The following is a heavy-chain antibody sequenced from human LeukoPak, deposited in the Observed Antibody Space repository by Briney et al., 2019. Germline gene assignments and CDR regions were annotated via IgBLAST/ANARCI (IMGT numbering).Heavy chain of an antibody. CDR1: GGSISRGDYY. J-gene: IGHJ4*02. CDR3: ARDGSY. CDR2: IYYSGST. Sequence: SQTLSLTCTVSGGSISRGDYYWGWIRQPPGKGLEWIEYIYYSGSTYYNPSLKSPITISVDTSKNQFSLKLSSVTAADTAVYYCARDGSYWGQGTLVTVSS. V-gene: IGHV4-30-4*01.